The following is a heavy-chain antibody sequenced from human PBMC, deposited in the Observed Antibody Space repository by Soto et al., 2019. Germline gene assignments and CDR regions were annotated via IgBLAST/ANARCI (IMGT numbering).Heavy chain of an antibody. V-gene: IGHV5-10-1*01. CDR2: IDPSDSYT. D-gene: IGHD4-17*01. CDR3: GAGRLRYSYYATDV. J-gene: IGHJ6*02. Sequence: GESLKISCKGSGYSFTSYWISWVRQMPGKGLEWMGRIDPSDSYTNCSPSFQGHVTISADKSISTAYLQWSSLKASDTAMYYCGAGRLRYSYYATDVWGQGTTVTVSS. CDR1: GYSFTSYW.